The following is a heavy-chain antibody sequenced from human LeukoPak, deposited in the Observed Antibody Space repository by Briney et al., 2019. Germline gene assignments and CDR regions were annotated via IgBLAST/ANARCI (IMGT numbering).Heavy chain of an antibody. J-gene: IGHJ4*02. V-gene: IGHV4-59*01. CDR2: IYYSGST. D-gene: IGHD3-3*02. CDR1: GGSISSYY. Sequence: PSETLSLTCTVSGGSISSYYWSWIRQPPGKGLEWIGYIYYSGSTNYNPSLKSRVTISVDTSKNQFSLKLSSVTAADTAVYYCARASGLAYFDYWGQGTLVTVSS. CDR3: ARASGLAYFDY.